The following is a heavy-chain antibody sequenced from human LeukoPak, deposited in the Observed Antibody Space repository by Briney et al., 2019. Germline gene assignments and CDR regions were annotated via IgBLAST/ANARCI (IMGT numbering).Heavy chain of an antibody. CDR2: ISPSGGST. CDR3: ARPYCSSTSCYHLGFDY. CDR1: GYTFTNYY. V-gene: IGHV1-46*01. D-gene: IGHD2-2*01. Sequence: ASVKVSCKASGYTFTNYYMHWVRQAPGQGLEWMGIISPSGGSTSYAQKFQGRVTMTRDTSTSTVYMELSSLRSEDTAVYYCARPYCSSTSCYHLGFDYWGQGTLVTVSS. J-gene: IGHJ4*02.